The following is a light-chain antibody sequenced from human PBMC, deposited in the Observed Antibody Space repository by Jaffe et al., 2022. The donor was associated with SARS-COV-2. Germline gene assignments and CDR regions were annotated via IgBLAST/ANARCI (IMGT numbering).Light chain of an antibody. CDR2: LGY. J-gene: IGKJ2*01. CDR3: MQASQTPYT. CDR1: QSLLHSNGYTY. V-gene: IGKV2-28*01. Sequence: DIVMTQSPLSLPVTPGEPASISCRPSQSLLHSNGYTYLDWYLQKPGQSPHLLIYLGYNRASGVPDRFSGSGSGTDFTLKISRVEAEDVGVYYCMQASQTPYTFGQGTKLEIK.